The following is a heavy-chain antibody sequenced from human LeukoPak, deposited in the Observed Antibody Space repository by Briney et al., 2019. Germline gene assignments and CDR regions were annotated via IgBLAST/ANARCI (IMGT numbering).Heavy chain of an antibody. J-gene: IGHJ3*02. D-gene: IGHD3-22*01. CDR1: GRSISSSSYY. CDR3: ARHRMYYYDSSGRGVADAFDI. CDR2: IYYSEST. V-gene: IGHV4-39*01. Sequence: SESLSLACTVSGRSISSSSYYWGWIRQPPGKGLEWIGSIYYSESTYYNPSLKRRVTITVDTSKNQFSLKLSSMTAADPAVYYCARHRMYYYDSSGRGVADAFDIWGQGTMVTVSS.